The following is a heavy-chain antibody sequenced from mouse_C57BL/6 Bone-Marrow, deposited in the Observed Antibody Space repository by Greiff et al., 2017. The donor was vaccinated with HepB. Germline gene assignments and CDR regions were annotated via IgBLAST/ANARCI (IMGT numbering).Heavy chain of an antibody. CDR3: TTIVTTGYYYAMDY. J-gene: IGHJ4*01. Sequence: EVQLQQSGAELVRPGASVKLSCTASGFNIKDDYMHWVKQRPEQGLEWIGWIDPENGDTEYASKFQGKATITADTSSNTAYLQLSSLTSEDTAVYYCTTIVTTGYYYAMDYWGQGTSVTVSS. D-gene: IGHD2-5*01. CDR1: GFNIKDDY. CDR2: IDPENGDT. V-gene: IGHV14-4*01.